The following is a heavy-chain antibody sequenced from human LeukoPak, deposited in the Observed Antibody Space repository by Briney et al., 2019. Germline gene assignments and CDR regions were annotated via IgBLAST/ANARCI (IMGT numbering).Heavy chain of an antibody. Sequence: PETLSLTCTVSGGSISSYYWSWIRQPPGKGLEWIGYIYYSGSTNYNPSLKSRVTISVDTSKNQFSLKLSSVTAADTAVYYCARHSDCSSTSCYAWDYWGQGTLVTVSS. D-gene: IGHD2-2*01. CDR2: IYYSGST. V-gene: IGHV4-59*08. J-gene: IGHJ4*02. CDR1: GGSISSYY. CDR3: ARHSDCSSTSCYAWDY.